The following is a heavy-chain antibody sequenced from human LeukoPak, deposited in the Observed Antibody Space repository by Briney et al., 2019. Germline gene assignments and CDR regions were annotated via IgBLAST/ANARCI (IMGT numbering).Heavy chain of an antibody. CDR3: TRGYSGRSVYAFDI. CDR1: GSTFSDQY. V-gene: IGHV3-72*01. Sequence: GGSLRLSCAASGSTFSDQYMDSVRQAPGKGLEWVGRTGNKASGYTTEYAASVKGRFTISRDDSQNSLYLQMNSLKTEDTAVYYCTRGYSGRSVYAFDIWGPGTMVTVSS. J-gene: IGHJ3*02. CDR2: TGNKASGYTT. D-gene: IGHD1-26*01.